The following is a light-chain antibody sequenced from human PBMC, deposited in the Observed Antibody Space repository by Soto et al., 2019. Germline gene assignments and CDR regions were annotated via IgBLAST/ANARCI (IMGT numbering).Light chain of an antibody. CDR3: QQSYSTPRGIT. CDR2: AAS. CDR1: QSISSY. V-gene: IGKV1-39*01. J-gene: IGKJ5*01. Sequence: DIQMTQSPSSLSASVGDRVTITCRASQSISSYLNWYQQKPGKAPKLLIYAASSFQSGVPSRFSGSGSGTDFTLTISSLQPEDFATYYCQQSYSTPRGITFGQGTRLEIK.